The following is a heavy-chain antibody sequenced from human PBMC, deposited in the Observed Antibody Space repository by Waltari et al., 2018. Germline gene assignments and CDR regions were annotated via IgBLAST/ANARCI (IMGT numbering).Heavy chain of an antibody. CDR2: IYPGDSDT. V-gene: IGHV5-51*01. CDR3: ARAPTGTSSPYYFDY. Sequence: EVQLVQSGVEVRKPGQSLKISCKGSGYSFTTYWIGWVRQMPGKGLEWIGIIYPGDSDTRYSPSFQGQVTISADNSISTAYLQWSSLKASDTAMYFCARAPTGTSSPYYFDYWGQGTLVTVSS. D-gene: IGHD1-1*01. J-gene: IGHJ4*02. CDR1: GYSFTTYW.